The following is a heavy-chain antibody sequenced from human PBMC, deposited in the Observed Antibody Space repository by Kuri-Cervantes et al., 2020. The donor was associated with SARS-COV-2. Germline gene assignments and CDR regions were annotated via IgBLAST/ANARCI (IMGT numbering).Heavy chain of an antibody. J-gene: IGHJ4*02. Sequence: ETLSLTCAASGFTFSSYAMSWVRQAPGKGLEWVSAISGSGGSTYYADSVKGQFTISRDNSKNTLYLQMNSLRAEDTAVYYCAKDHGYSSSWPIDYWGQGTLVTVSS. V-gene: IGHV3-23*01. D-gene: IGHD6-13*01. CDR1: GFTFSSYA. CDR3: AKDHGYSSSWPIDY. CDR2: ISGSGGST.